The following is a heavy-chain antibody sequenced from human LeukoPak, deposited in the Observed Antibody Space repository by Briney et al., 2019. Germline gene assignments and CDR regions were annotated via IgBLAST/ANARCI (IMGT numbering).Heavy chain of an antibody. CDR1: GFTFSRYT. CDR3: ARATWDPNYYYYMDV. V-gene: IGHV3-21*01. Sequence: GGSLRLSCAASGFTFSRYTINWVRRAPGKGLEWVSSISSNSGYKKYADSVKGRFTISRDNAKNSLFLQMNSLRAEDTAVYFCARATWDPNYYYYMDVWGKGTTVTISS. D-gene: IGHD1-26*01. CDR2: ISSNSGYK. J-gene: IGHJ6*03.